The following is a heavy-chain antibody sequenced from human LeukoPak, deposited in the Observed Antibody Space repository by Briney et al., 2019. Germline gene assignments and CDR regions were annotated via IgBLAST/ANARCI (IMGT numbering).Heavy chain of an antibody. CDR3: ARALPLGIAARPYY. Sequence: ASVKVSCKASGYTFTGYYMHWVRQAPGQGLEWMGWINPNSGGTNYAQKFQGRVTMTRDTSISTAYMELSRLRSDDTAVYYCARALPLGIAARPYYWGQGTLVTVSS. CDR1: GYTFTGYY. CDR2: INPNSGGT. D-gene: IGHD6-6*01. J-gene: IGHJ4*02. V-gene: IGHV1-2*02.